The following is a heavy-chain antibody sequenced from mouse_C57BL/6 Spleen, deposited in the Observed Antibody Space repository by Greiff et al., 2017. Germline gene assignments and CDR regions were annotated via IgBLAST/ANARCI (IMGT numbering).Heavy chain of an antibody. CDR2: INPYYGDT. CDR1: GYSFTGYF. V-gene: IGHV1-20*01. J-gene: IGHJ4*01. CDR3: ARDYYAFYYAMDY. D-gene: IGHD2-1*01. Sequence: VQLQQSGPELVKPGDSVKISCKASGYSFTGYFMNWVMQSHGKRLEWIGRINPYYGDTFCNQKFKGEATLTVDKSSSTAPMKLRSLTSEDSAVYDCARDYYAFYYAMDYWGQGTSVTVSS.